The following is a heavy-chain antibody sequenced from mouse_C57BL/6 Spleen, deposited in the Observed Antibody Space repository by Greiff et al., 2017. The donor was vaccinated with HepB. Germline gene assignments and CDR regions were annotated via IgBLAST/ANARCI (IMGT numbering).Heavy chain of an antibody. Sequence: QVQLQQPGTELVKPGASVTLSCKASGYTFTSYWMHWVKRRPGQGLEWIGNINPSNGGTNYNEKFKSKATLTVDKSPSTTYMQLSSLTSEDSAVYDCARDYYGSSYGFAYWGQGTLVTVSA. J-gene: IGHJ3*01. CDR2: INPSNGGT. CDR3: ARDYYGSSYGFAY. CDR1: GYTFTSYW. D-gene: IGHD1-1*01. V-gene: IGHV1-53*01.